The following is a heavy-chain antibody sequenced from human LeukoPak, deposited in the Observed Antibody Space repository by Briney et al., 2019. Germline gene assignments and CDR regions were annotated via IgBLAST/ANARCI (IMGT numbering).Heavy chain of an antibody. CDR3: AKEFGAYCGGDCYSKSFEY. V-gene: IGHV3-30*18. CDR2: ISYDGSNK. CDR1: GVTFSSYD. Sequence: GGSLRLSCAAAGVTFSSYDIHLVRQAPGKGLEWVAVISYDGSNKYYADSVKGRFTVSRDNSKNTLYLQMNSLRAEDTAVYYCAKEFGAYCGGDCYSKSFEYWGQGTLVTVSS. J-gene: IGHJ4*02. D-gene: IGHD2-21*02.